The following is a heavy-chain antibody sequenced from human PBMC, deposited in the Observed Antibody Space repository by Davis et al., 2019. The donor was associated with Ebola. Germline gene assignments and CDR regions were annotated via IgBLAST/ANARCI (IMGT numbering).Heavy chain of an antibody. Sequence: GESLKISCKGSGYSFTSYWIGWVRQMPGKGLEWMGIIYPGDSDTRYSPSFQGQVTISADKSISTAYLQWSSLKASDTAMYYCARRVYDFWSGYPNRDAFDIWGQGTMVTVSS. CDR3: ARRVYDFWSGYPNRDAFDI. V-gene: IGHV5-51*01. CDR1: GYSFTSYW. CDR2: IYPGDSDT. D-gene: IGHD3-3*01. J-gene: IGHJ3*02.